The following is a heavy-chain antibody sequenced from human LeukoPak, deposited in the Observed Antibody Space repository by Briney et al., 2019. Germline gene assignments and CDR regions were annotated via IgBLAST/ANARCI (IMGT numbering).Heavy chain of an antibody. CDR1: GDSVSSNSVA. Sequence: SQTLSLTCAISGDSVSSNSVAWNWIRQSPSRGLEWLGRTYYRSKWNNEYAESVRSRITINPDTSKNQFSLQLDSVTPEDTAVYYCARERYYFDDWGQGTLVIVSS. J-gene: IGHJ4*02. CDR2: TYYRSKWNN. CDR3: ARERYYFDD. V-gene: IGHV6-1*01.